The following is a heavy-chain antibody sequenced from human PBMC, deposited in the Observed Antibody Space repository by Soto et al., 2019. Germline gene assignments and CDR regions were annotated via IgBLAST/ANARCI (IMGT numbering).Heavy chain of an antibody. Sequence: QVQLVESGGGVVQPGRSLRLSCAASGFTFSSYAMHWVRQAPGKGLEWVAVISYDGSNKYYADSVKGRFTISRDNSKNTLYLQMTSMRAEDTAVYYCARDSPLSVDFYYWGHGPMVTVSS. CDR1: GFTFSSYA. D-gene: IGHD5-12*01. CDR2: ISYDGSNK. V-gene: IGHV3-30-3*01. CDR3: ARDSPLSVDFYY. J-gene: IGHJ4*01.